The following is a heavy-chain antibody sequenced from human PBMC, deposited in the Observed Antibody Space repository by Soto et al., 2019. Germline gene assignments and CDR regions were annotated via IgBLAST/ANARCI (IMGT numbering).Heavy chain of an antibody. D-gene: IGHD3-22*01. J-gene: IGHJ6*02. CDR1: GCTFTSYY. CDR3: ARDGYDSSALGYYYGMEV. V-gene: IGHV1-46*01. CDR2: INPSGGST. Sequence: XSVKVSCKASGCTFTSYYMHWVRQAPGQGLEWMGIINPSGGSTSYAQKFQGRVTMTRDTSTSTVYMELSSLRSEDTAVYYCARDGYDSSALGYYYGMEVWGQGTTVTVSS.